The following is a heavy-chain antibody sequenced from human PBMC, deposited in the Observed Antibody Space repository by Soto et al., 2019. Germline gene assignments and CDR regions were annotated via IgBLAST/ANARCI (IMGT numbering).Heavy chain of an antibody. CDR2: ISPGGDST. V-gene: IGHV3-23*01. CDR3: AKALGNPYYYYYMDV. J-gene: IGHJ6*03. CDR1: GFNFNIYA. Sequence: EVQLLESGGGLVQPGGSLRLSCAASGFNFNIYAMTWVRQAPGKGLEWVSTISPGGDSTYFADSVKGRVTISRDNSKNTLSLQMHSLRAEDTATYFCAKALGNPYYYYYMDVWGTGTTVTVSS. D-gene: IGHD1-1*01.